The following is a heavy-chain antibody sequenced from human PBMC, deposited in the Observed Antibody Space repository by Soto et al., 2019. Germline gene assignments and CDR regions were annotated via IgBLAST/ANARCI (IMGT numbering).Heavy chain of an antibody. Sequence: GGSLRLSCAASGFTFSGYGMHWVRQAPGKGLEWVAVISYDGSNRYYADSVKGRFTISRDNSKNTLYLQMNSLRAEDTAVYYCAKDEGDGSGSYWYGMDVWGQGTTVTVSS. J-gene: IGHJ6*02. V-gene: IGHV3-30*18. D-gene: IGHD3-10*01. CDR1: GFTFSGYG. CDR3: AKDEGDGSGSYWYGMDV. CDR2: ISYDGSNR.